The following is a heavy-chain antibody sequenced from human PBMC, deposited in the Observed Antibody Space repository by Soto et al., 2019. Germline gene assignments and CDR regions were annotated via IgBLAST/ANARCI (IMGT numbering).Heavy chain of an antibody. CDR2: IYYSGST. Sequence: PSETLSLTCTVSGGSISSYYWSWIRQPPGKGLEWIGYIYYSGSTNYNPSLKSRVTISVDTSKNQFSLKLSSVTAADTAVYYCAREVGKAAAYLYYDHGKQVSVQTTT. CDR3: AREVGKAAAYLYYDHGKQV. V-gene: IGHV4-59*01. CDR1: GGSISSYY. D-gene: IGHD6-13*01. J-gene: IGHJ6*02.